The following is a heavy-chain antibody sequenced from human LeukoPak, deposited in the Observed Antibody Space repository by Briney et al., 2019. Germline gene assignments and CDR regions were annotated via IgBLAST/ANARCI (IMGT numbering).Heavy chain of an antibody. J-gene: IGHJ5*02. CDR2: ISGDGGST. Sequence: GGSLRLSCAASGFTFSSYWMHWVRQAPGKGLVWLSRISGDGGSTSYADAVKGRFTISRDNAKNTLYLQMNSLRAEDTAMYYCARPSVGFDPWGQGTLVTVSS. CDR1: GFTFSSYW. V-gene: IGHV3-74*01. CDR3: ARPSVGFDP.